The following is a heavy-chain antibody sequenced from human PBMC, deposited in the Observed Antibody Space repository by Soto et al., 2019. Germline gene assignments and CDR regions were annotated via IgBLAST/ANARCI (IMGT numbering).Heavy chain of an antibody. CDR2: INDSRNT. J-gene: IGHJ3*02. CDR3: ARVRWTAVDAFDI. V-gene: IGHV4-34*01. Sequence: QVQLQQWGAGLLKPSETLSLTCAVYGGSFSGYYWSWIRQPPGKGLEWIGEINDSRNTNYNPSLESRVTISLDTSKKQFSLKMNYVTAADTAVYYCARVRWTAVDAFDIWGQGTMVSVSS. D-gene: IGHD2-2*01. CDR1: GGSFSGYY.